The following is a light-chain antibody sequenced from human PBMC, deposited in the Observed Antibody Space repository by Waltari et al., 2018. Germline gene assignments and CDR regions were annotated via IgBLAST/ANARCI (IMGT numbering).Light chain of an antibody. Sequence: DIQMTQSPSTLSASVGDRVTITCRASQTISNWLAWYQQKPGKATAVLIYKASSLESGVPSRFSGSGSGTEFTLTISSLQPDDFATYYCQHYNNYPLTFGGGTKVEIK. V-gene: IGKV1-5*03. CDR2: KAS. CDR1: QTISNW. J-gene: IGKJ4*01. CDR3: QHYNNYPLT.